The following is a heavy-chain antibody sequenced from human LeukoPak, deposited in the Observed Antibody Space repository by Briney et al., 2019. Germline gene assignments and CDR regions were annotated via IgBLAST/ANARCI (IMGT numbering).Heavy chain of an antibody. CDR1: GSSFSNYW. J-gene: IGHJ5*02. D-gene: IGHD2-21*01. CDR2: IYPGDSDT. Sequence: GESLKISCKGSGSSFSNYWIGWVRQLPGKGLELMGIIYPGDSDTRYSPSFQGQVTISADKSISTAYLQWSSLKASDTAIYYCARRTASPVIWFDPWGQGTLVTVSS. CDR3: ARRTASPVIWFDP. V-gene: IGHV5-51*01.